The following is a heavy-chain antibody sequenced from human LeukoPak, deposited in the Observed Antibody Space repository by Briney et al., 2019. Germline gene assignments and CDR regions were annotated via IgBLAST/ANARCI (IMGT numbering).Heavy chain of an antibody. V-gene: IGHV3-23*01. CDR2: ISGSGDGT. CDR1: GFTFSNYV. Sequence: GGSLRLSCAASGFTFSNYVMSWVRQAPGKGLEWVSVISGSGDGTYYADSVKGRFTISRDNSKNTLYLQMNSLRAEDTAVYYCADSSSLDGYVLFQSYWGQGTLVTVSS. D-gene: IGHD3-16*01. J-gene: IGHJ4*02. CDR3: ADSSSLDGYVLFQSY.